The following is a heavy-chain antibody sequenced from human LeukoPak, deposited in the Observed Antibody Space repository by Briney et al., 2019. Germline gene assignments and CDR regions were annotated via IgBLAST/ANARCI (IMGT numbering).Heavy chain of an antibody. CDR2: ISAYNGNT. J-gene: IGHJ4*02. D-gene: IGHD5-12*01. V-gene: IGHV1-18*04. Sequence: ASVKVSCKASGYTFTGYYMHWERQAPGQGLEWMGWISAYNGNTNYAQKLQGRVTMTTDTSTSTAYMELRSLRSDDTAVYYCARDRRATISFDYWGQGTLVTVSS. CDR3: ARDRRATISFDY. CDR1: GYTFTGYY.